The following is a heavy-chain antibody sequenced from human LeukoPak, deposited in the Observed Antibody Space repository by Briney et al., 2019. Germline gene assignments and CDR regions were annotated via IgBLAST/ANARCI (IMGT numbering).Heavy chain of an antibody. CDR3: ARVDDSSGYYRLTYYFDY. D-gene: IGHD3-22*01. CDR1: GGSFSGYY. J-gene: IGHJ4*02. Sequence: SETLSLTCAVYGGSFSGYYWSWIRQPPGKGLEWIGEINHSGSTNYNPSLKSRVTISVDTSKNQFSLKLSSVTAADTAVYYCARVDDSSGYYRLTYYFDYWGQGTLVTVSS. V-gene: IGHV4-34*01. CDR2: INHSGST.